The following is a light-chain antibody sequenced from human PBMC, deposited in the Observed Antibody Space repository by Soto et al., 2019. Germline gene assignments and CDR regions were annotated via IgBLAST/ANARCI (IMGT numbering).Light chain of an antibody. CDR2: GAF. CDR1: PSVTNF. V-gene: IGKV3-11*01. Sequence: GLTQSPSTLSFPPGERATLSCRASPSVTNFLAWYQPKPGQAPRLLIYGAFNRATGIPARFSGSGSGTDFTLTISSLEPEDSAVYYCQQRNVWPPVTFGQGTRLEIK. CDR3: QQRNVWPPVT. J-gene: IGKJ5*01.